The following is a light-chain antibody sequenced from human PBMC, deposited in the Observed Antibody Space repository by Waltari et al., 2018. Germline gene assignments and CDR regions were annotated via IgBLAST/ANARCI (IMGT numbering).Light chain of an antibody. Sequence: DVVMTQSPLSLPVTPGQPASISCRSSQSLVHRDGNTYLNWFRQRPGQSPRRLIYKVSNRDSGVPDRFSGSGSGTDFTLTINRVEAEDVGLYYCMQGTHWPYTFGQGTKLEIK. V-gene: IGKV2-30*02. CDR1: QSLVHRDGNTY. J-gene: IGKJ2*01. CDR3: MQGTHWPYT. CDR2: KVS.